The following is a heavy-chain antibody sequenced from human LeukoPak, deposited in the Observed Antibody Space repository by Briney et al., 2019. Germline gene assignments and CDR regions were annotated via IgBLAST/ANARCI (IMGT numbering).Heavy chain of an antibody. CDR3: ARGTMVRVIDY. CDR2: IYTSGST. D-gene: IGHD3-10*01. V-gene: IGHV4-61*02. CDR1: GGSISSGSYY. J-gene: IGHJ4*02. Sequence: SQTLSLTCTVSGGSISSGSYYWSWIRQPAGKGLEWIGRIYTSGSTNYNPSLKSRVTISVDTSKNQFSLKLSSVTAADTAVYYCARGTMVRVIDYWGQGTLVTVSS.